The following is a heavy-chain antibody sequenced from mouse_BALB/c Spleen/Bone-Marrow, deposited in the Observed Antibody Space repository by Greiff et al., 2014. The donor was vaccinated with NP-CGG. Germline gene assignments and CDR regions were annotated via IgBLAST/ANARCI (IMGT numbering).Heavy chain of an antibody. Sequence: VQLQQSGAELVKPGASVKLSCTASGFTIKNTYIHWVKQRPEQGLEWIGMIDPANGYTKCDQKFQDKATITADTSSNTAYLQLNSLTSEDTAVYYCARDGVLLLRRDYALDYWGQGTSVTVSS. D-gene: IGHD2-12*01. CDR1: GFTIKNTY. J-gene: IGHJ4*01. CDR3: ARDGVLLLRRDYALDY. CDR2: IDPANGYT. V-gene: IGHV14-3*02.